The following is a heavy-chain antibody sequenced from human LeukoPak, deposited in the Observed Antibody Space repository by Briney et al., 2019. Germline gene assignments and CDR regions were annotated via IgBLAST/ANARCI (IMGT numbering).Heavy chain of an antibody. J-gene: IGHJ3*02. V-gene: IGHV3-21*01. CDR1: GFTFSSYN. CDR2: ISSSSSYI. CDR3: ARWPAVTRRDAFDI. Sequence: GGSLRLSCAASGFTFSSYNMNWVRQAPGKGLEWVSSISSSSSYIYYADSVKGRFTISRDNAKNSLYLQMNSLRAEDTAVYYCARWPAVTRRDAFDIWGQGTMVTVSS. D-gene: IGHD4-17*01.